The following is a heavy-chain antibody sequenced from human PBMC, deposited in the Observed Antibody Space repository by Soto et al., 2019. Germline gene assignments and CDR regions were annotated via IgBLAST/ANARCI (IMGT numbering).Heavy chain of an antibody. Sequence: EVQLVESGGGLVQPGGSLRLSCAASGFTFSSYWMSWVRQAPGKGLEWVANIKQDGSEKYYVDSVKGRFTISRDNAKNSLYLQMNSLRAEDTAVYYCARDRGGTHSTWSYYYYMDVWGKGTTVTVSS. D-gene: IGHD3-10*01. CDR3: ARDRGGTHSTWSYYYYMDV. J-gene: IGHJ6*03. CDR2: IKQDGSEK. V-gene: IGHV3-7*01. CDR1: GFTFSSYW.